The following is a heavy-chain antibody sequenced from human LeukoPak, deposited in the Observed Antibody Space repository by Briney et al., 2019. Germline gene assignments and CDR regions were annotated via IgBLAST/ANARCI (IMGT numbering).Heavy chain of an antibody. Sequence: GASVKVSCKASGYTFTGYYMHWVRQAPGQGLEWMGWINPNSGGTNYAQKFQGTVTMTRDTSISTAYMELSRLRSDDTAVYYCARDSVVVVPAAIPEYFQHWGQGTLVTDSS. V-gene: IGHV1-2*02. CDR3: ARDSVVVVPAAIPEYFQH. D-gene: IGHD2-2*01. J-gene: IGHJ1*01. CDR1: GYTFTGYY. CDR2: INPNSGGT.